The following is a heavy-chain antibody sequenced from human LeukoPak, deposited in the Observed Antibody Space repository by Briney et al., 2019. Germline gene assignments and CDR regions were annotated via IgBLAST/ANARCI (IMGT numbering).Heavy chain of an antibody. V-gene: IGHV4-39*07. CDR3: ARGGGAAMAKAGLPFDY. CDR1: GGSISSSSYY. CDR2: IYYSGST. Sequence: SETLSLTCTVSGGSISSSSYYWGWIRQPPGKGLEWIGSIYYSGSTYYNPSLKSRVTIPVDTSKNQFSLKLSSVTAADTAVYYCARGGGAAMAKAGLPFDYWGQGTLVTVSS. D-gene: IGHD5-18*01. J-gene: IGHJ4*02.